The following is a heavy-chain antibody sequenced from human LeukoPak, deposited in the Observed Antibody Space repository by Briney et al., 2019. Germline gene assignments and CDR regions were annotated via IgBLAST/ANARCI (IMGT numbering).Heavy chain of an antibody. J-gene: IGHJ2*01. Sequence: SETLSLTCTVSGGSISSYYWSWIRQPPGKGLERIGYIYYSGSTNYNPSLKSRVTISVDTSKNQFSLKLSSVTAADTAVYYCARAQMYYYDSSGYPHWYFDLWGRGTLVTVSS. CDR3: ARAQMYYYDSSGYPHWYFDL. CDR1: GGSISSYY. D-gene: IGHD3-22*01. V-gene: IGHV4-59*01. CDR2: IYYSGST.